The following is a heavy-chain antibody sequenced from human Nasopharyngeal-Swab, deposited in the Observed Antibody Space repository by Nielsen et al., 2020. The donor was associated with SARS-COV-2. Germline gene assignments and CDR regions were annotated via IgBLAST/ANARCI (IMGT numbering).Heavy chain of an antibody. Sequence: ASVKVSCKASGYTFTSYGMSWVRQAPGQGLEWMGWISAYNGNTNYAQKLQGRFTMTTDTSTSTAYMELRSLRSADTAVYYCARDDSSNYDFWSGYYTSFDYWGQGTLVTVAS. CDR2: ISAYNGNT. CDR1: GYTFTSYG. CDR3: ARDDSSNYDFWSGYYTSFDY. D-gene: IGHD3-3*01. V-gene: IGHV1-18*01. J-gene: IGHJ4*02.